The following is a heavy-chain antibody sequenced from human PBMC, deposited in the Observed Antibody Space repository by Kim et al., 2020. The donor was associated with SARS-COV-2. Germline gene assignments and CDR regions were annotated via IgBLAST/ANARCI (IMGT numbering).Heavy chain of an antibody. J-gene: IGHJ6*02. CDR1: GYTFTSYY. CDR2: INPSGGST. Sequence: ASVKVSCKASGYTFTSYYMHWVRQAPGQGLEWMGIINPSGGSTSYAQKFQGRVTMTRDTSTSTVYMELSSLRSEDTAVYYCARDQTLYYYGSGRHQPNYYYYGMDVWGQGTTVTVSS. V-gene: IGHV1-46*01. D-gene: IGHD3-10*01. CDR3: ARDQTLYYYGSGRHQPNYYYYGMDV.